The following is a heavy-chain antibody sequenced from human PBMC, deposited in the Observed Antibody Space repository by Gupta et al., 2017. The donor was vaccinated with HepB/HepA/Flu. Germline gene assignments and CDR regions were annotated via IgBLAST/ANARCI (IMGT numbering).Heavy chain of an antibody. CDR2: TYFRSTWSN. D-gene: IGHD1-26*01. J-gene: IGHJ4*02. CDR1: GDSVSTDNVA. Sequence: QVQLQQSGPGLVKASQTLSLTCAISGDSVSTDNVAWNWIRQSPSRGLEWLGKTYFRSTWSNDYALSVKSRIIINPYTAKNHVSLQLNSVTPDDTGIYYGVRDHKWAFDYWGQGTLVAVSS. V-gene: IGHV6-1*01. CDR3: VRDHKWAFDY.